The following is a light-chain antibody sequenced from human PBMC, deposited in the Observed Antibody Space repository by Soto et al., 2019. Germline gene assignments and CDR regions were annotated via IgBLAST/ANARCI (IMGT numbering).Light chain of an antibody. Sequence: VMTQSPATLSVSPGERATLSCRASQNVKTRLAWYQQKPGQAPRLLIYDAFTRATGIPARFSGSASGTDFTLTISSLQSEDFAVYYCQQYDEWPLTFGGGTKVDIK. J-gene: IGKJ4*01. V-gene: IGKV3-15*01. CDR2: DAF. CDR1: QNVKTR. CDR3: QQYDEWPLT.